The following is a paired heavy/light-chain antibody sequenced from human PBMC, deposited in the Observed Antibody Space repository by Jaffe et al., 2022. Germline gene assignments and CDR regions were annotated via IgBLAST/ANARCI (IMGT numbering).Heavy chain of an antibody. CDR1: GASISSSRW. CDR2: IYHSGST. J-gene: IGHJ4*02. CDR3: ARDNMVQGVKSDYFDS. Sequence: QVQLQESGPGLVKPSGTLSLTCAVSGASISSSRWWSWVRQPPGKGLEWIGEIYHSGSTNYNPSLKSRVTISVDKSKNQFSLNLSSVTAADTAVYYCARDNMVQGVKSDYFDSWGQGTLVTVSS. D-gene: IGHD3-10*01. V-gene: IGHV4-4*02.
Light chain of an antibody. Sequence: SFELTQPPSVSVSPGQTASITCSGDELGDKYACWYQQKPGQSPVLVIYQDTKRPSGIPERFSGSNSGNTATLTIRGTQAMDEADYYCQAWDSTTAYVFGTGTKVTVL. J-gene: IGLJ1*01. CDR2: QDT. CDR1: ELGDKY. V-gene: IGLV3-1*01. CDR3: QAWDSTTAYV.